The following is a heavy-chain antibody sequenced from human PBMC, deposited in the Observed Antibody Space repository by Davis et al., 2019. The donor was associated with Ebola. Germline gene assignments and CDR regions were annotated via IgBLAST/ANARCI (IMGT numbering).Heavy chain of an antibody. CDR1: GFTFSSYA. Sequence: GGSLRLSCAASGFTFSSYAMSWVRQAPGKGLEWVSATSGSGGSTYYADSVKGRFTISRDNSKNTLYLQMNSLRAEDTAVYYCARDGLPYCGGDCYPFDYWGQGTLVTVSS. D-gene: IGHD2-21*01. V-gene: IGHV3-23*01. J-gene: IGHJ4*02. CDR2: TSGSGGST. CDR3: ARDGLPYCGGDCYPFDY.